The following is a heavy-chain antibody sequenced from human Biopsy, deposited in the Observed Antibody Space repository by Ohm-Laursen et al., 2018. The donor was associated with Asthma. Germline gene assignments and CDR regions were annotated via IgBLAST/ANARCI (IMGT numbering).Heavy chain of an antibody. D-gene: IGHD1/OR15-1a*01. CDR2: KYNRGST. CDR1: YGSITSGGYY. J-gene: IGHJ6*02. V-gene: IGHV4-30-4*08. CDR3: ARASTEHFYYEMDV. Sequence: TLSLTCTVSYGSITSGGYYWTWIRQHPGKGLEWIGYKYNRGSTHYNPSLKSRVILSVDTSKNQFSLNLSSATAADTAVYFCARASTEHFYYEMDVWGQGTTVTVSS.